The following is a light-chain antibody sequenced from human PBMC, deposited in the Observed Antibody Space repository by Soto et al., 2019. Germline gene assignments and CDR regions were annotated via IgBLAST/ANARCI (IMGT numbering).Light chain of an antibody. Sequence: QSVLTQPPSVSAAPGQKVTISCSGSSSTIGGNSVSWYQQLPGTAPKLLLYDDNKRPSGIPDRFSGSKSGTSATLGITGFQTGDEADYYCGSWDSSLSAYVFGTGTKVTV. CDR1: SSTIGGNS. CDR3: GSWDSSLSAYV. CDR2: DDN. V-gene: IGLV1-51*01. J-gene: IGLJ1*01.